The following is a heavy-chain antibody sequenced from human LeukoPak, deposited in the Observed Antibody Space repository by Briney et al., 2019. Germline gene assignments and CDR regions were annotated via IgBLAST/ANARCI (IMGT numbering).Heavy chain of an antibody. CDR2: IGGSGGST. J-gene: IGHJ4*02. D-gene: IGHD1-26*01. V-gene: IGHV3-23*01. CDR3: AKRGPQGWELLYYFDY. Sequence: GGSLRLSCAASGSTFSSYAMSWVRQAPGKGLEWVSAIGGSGGSTYYADSVKGRFTISRDNSKNTLYLQMSSLRAEDTAVYYCAKRGPQGWELLYYFDYWGQGTLVTVSS. CDR1: GSTFSSYA.